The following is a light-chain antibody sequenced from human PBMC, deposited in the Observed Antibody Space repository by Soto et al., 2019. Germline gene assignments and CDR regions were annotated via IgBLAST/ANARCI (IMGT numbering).Light chain of an antibody. V-gene: IGKV3-20*01. CDR2: DAS. CDR3: QPYAYSPLN. J-gene: IGKJ4*01. Sequence: EIVLTQSPGTLSLSPGERATLSCRASRTVGKNYLAWYQQRPGQAPNLLIYDASSRATGIPDRFSGGGSGTDFTLTITRLETDDSEMYCCQPYAYSPLNFGGGTRVESK. CDR1: RTVGKNY.